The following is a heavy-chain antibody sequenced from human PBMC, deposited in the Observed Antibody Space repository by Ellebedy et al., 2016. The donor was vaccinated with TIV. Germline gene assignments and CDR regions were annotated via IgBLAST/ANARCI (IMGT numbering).Heavy chain of an antibody. Sequence: ASVKVSCKASGGTFSSYAITWVRQAPGQGLEWMGGIIPIFGTANYAQKFQGRVTITADKSTSTAYMELSSLRSEDTAVYYCARGQLHYGDYFDHWGQGTLVTVSS. CDR2: IIPIFGTA. CDR3: ARGQLHYGDYFDH. V-gene: IGHV1-69*06. CDR1: GGTFSSYA. J-gene: IGHJ4*02. D-gene: IGHD4-17*01.